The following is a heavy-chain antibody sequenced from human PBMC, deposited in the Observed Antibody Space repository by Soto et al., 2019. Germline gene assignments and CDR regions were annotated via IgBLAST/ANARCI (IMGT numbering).Heavy chain of an antibody. J-gene: IGHJ1*01. CDR2: INHSGST. V-gene: IGHV4-34*01. CDR1: GGSFSGYY. D-gene: IGHD2-15*01. Sequence: QVQLQQWGAGLLKPSETLSLTCAVYGGSFSGYYWSWIRQPPGKGLEWIGEINHSGSTNYNPSLKGRVTISVDTSKNQFSLKLSSVTAADTAVYYCARGLGYCSGGSCYSDQYFQHWGQGTLVTVSS. CDR3: ARGLGYCSGGSCYSDQYFQH.